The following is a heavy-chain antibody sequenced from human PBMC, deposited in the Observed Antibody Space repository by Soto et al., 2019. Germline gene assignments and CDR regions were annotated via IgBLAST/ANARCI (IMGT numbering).Heavy chain of an antibody. CDR3: ATRFPSITGTRYAFDI. CDR1: GYTFTSYD. V-gene: IGHV1-8*01. Sequence: ASVKVSCKASGYTFTSYDINWVRQATGQGLEWMGWMNPNSGNTGYAQKFQGRVTMTRNTSISTAYMELSSLRSEDTAVYYCATRFPSITGTRYAFDIWGQGTMVTVSS. D-gene: IGHD1-7*01. CDR2: MNPNSGNT. J-gene: IGHJ3*02.